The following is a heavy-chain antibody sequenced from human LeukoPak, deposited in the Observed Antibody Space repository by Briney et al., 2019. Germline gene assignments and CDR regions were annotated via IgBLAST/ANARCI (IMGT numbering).Heavy chain of an antibody. V-gene: IGHV4-4*07. CDR1: GGSMNHYY. Sequence: PSETLSLTCSVSGGSMNHYYWTWIRQSAGKGLEWIGRVFPNGNADYNASLKSRLTLSIDTSRSHFSLNLRSVTAADTAAYYCARGRAYELQNAFDFWGQGAVVIVS. CDR2: VFPNGNA. J-gene: IGHJ3*01. D-gene: IGHD5-12*01. CDR3: ARGRAYELQNAFDF.